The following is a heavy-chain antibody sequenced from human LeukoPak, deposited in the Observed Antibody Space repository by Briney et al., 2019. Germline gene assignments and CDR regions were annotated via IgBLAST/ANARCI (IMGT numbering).Heavy chain of an antibody. V-gene: IGHV1-18*01. J-gene: IGHJ4*02. Sequence: ASVKVSCKASGYTFTSYGISWVRQAPGQGLEWMGWISAYDGNTNYAQKLQGRVTMTTDTSTSTAYMELRSLRSDDTAVYYCARDFEAPRYCSSTSCYLDYWGQGTLVTVSS. CDR1: GYTFTSYG. D-gene: IGHD2-2*01. CDR3: ARDFEAPRYCSSTSCYLDY. CDR2: ISAYDGNT.